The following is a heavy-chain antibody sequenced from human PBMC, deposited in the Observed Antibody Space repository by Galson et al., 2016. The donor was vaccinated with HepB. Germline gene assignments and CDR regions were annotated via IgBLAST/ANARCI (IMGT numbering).Heavy chain of an antibody. D-gene: IGHD2-2*01. CDR3: ARPLIGTRGAFDI. CDR1: GGSIRSYY. V-gene: IGHV4-4*07. J-gene: IGHJ3*02. Sequence: LSLTCTVSGGSIRSYYWRWIRQPAGKGLEWIGRVYTSGNTNYNPSLKRRIPMSVDTSKNQFSLKLYSVTAADTAVYYCARPLIGTRGAFDIWGQGTMVTVSS. CDR2: VYTSGNT.